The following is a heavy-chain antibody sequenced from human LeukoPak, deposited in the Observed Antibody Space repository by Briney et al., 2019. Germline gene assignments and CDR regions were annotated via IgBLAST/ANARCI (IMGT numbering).Heavy chain of an antibody. J-gene: IGHJ4*02. D-gene: IGHD3-16*01. CDR1: GFIFTDHW. CDR2: IKEDESAK. V-gene: IGHV3-7*01. Sequence: GGSLRLSCVASGFIFTDHWMSWIRQAPGKGLDWVANIKEDESAKFYADSVRGRFTISRDNAKNSVYLEMNNLRVEDTAVYYCARAVDVADYWGRGTLVTVSS. CDR3: ARAVDVADY.